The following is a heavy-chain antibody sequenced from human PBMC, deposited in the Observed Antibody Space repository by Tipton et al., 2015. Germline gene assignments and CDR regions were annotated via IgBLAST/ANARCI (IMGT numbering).Heavy chain of an antibody. D-gene: IGHD3-10*01. CDR3: ARGLLLWFGMSDY. CDR2: ISHSGNT. Sequence: TLSLTCAVSAYSISSDYYWGWIRQPPGKGLAWIGIISHSGNTYYNPSLKSRVTMSRDTSKNQFSLKLTSVTAADTAVYYCARGLLLWFGMSDYWGRGTLVTVSS. CDR1: AYSISSDYY. J-gene: IGHJ4*02. V-gene: IGHV4-38-2*01.